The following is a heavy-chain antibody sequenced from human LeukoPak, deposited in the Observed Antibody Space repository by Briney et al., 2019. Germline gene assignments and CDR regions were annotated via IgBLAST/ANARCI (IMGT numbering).Heavy chain of an antibody. J-gene: IGHJ4*02. D-gene: IGHD3-10*01. Sequence: SETLSLTCTVSGESISGFYWNWIRQPPGKGLEWIGYIYYTGSTNYNPSLTSRVTISIDTSKNQFSLKLSSVTAADTAVYYCARVTRMVRGVNPPFDYWGQGTLVTVSS. V-gene: IGHV4-59*08. CDR2: IYYTGST. CDR3: ARVTRMVRGVNPPFDY. CDR1: GESISGFY.